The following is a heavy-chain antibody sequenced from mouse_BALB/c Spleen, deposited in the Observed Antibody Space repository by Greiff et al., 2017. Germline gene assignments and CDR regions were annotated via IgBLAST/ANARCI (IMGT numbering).Heavy chain of an antibody. CDR2: ISSGSSTI. J-gene: IGHJ2*01. Sequence: EVQRVESGGGLVQPGGSRKLSCAASGFTFSSFGMHWVRQAPEKGLEWVAYISSGSSTIYYADTVKGRFTITRDNPKNTLFLQMTSLRSEDTAMYYCARGAYDGYYFDYWGQGTTLTVSA. CDR1: GFTFSSFG. V-gene: IGHV5-17*02. CDR3: ARGAYDGYYFDY. D-gene: IGHD2-3*01.